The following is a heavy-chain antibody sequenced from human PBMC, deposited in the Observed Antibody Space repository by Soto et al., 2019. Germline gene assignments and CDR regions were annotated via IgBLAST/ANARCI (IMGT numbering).Heavy chain of an antibody. CDR3: GRPVTISGVVNAAYGLDV. V-gene: IGHV1-69*01. J-gene: IGHJ6*02. Sequence: QVQLVQSGAEVKKPGSSVRVSCKAAGGSFSDYAISWVRQAPGHGLEWMGGIIPVFHTTNYAQKFQCRVTLTADESSTTVYMELTNLTSEDTAVYYCGRPVTISGVVNAAYGLDVWGQGTTVTVS. CDR2: IIPVFHTT. D-gene: IGHD3-3*01. CDR1: GGSFSDYA.